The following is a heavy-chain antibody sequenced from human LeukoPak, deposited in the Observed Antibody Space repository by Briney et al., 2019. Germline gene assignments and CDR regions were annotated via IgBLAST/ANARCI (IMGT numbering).Heavy chain of an antibody. J-gene: IGHJ3*02. Sequence: SETLSLTCTVSGGSISSYYWSWIRQPPGKGLGWIGYIYYSGSTNYNPSLKSRVTISVDTSKNQFSLKLSSVTAADTAVYYCARGPAAAGTFAFDIWGQGTMVTVSS. CDR1: GGSISSYY. D-gene: IGHD6-13*01. CDR2: IYYSGST. CDR3: ARGPAAAGTFAFDI. V-gene: IGHV4-59*08.